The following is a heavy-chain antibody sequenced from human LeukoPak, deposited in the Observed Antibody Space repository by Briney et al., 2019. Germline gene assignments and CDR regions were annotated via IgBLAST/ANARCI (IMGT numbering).Heavy chain of an antibody. Sequence: PGGPLKLSCAPSSFTFSSYSITWVRQAPGKGLEWVSSISPGSSYIYYADSVKGRFTISRDDAKNSLYPQMNSLRAEDTAVYYCARVTSGNWHFDLWGRGTLVTVSS. V-gene: IGHV3-21*01. CDR1: SFTFSSYS. CDR3: ARVTSGNWHFDL. CDR2: ISPGSSYI. J-gene: IGHJ2*01. D-gene: IGHD4-11*01.